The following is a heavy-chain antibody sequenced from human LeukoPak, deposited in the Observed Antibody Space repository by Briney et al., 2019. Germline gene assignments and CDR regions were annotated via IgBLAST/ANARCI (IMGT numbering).Heavy chain of an antibody. CDR1: GYTFTSYG. V-gene: IGHV1-18*01. J-gene: IGHJ6*02. CDR3: ARDSSSYYYYGMDV. CDR2: ISAYNGNT. Sequence: GASVKVSCKASGYTFTSYGISWVRQASGQGLEWMGWISAYNGNTNYAQNLQGRVTMTTDTSTSTAYMELRSLRSDDTAVYYCARDSSSYYYYGMDVWGQGTTVTVSS.